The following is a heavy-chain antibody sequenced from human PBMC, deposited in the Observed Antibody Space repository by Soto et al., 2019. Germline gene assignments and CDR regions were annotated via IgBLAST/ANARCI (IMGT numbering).Heavy chain of an antibody. CDR1: GYTFTGYY. J-gene: IGHJ4*01. CDR3: ARGPPDYDFWSGYYRREHFDY. CDR2: INPNSGGT. V-gene: IGHV1-2*02. D-gene: IGHD3-3*01. Sequence: ASVKVSCKASGYTFTGYYMHWVRQAPGQGLEWMGWINPNSGGTNYAQKFQGRVTMTRDTSISTAYMELSRLRSDDTAVYYCARGPPDYDFWSGYYRREHFDYWGHGTLVTVSS.